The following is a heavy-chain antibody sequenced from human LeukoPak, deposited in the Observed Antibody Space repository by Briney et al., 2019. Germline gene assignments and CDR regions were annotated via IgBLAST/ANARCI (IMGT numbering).Heavy chain of an antibody. CDR1: GFTFTDYW. J-gene: IGHJ4*01. CDR2: IRQDGSEK. CDR3: ARDGTAAGLYFDL. D-gene: IGHD6-13*01. V-gene: IGHV3-7*01. Sequence: QPGGSLRLSCAVSGFTFTDYWMNWVRQAPGTGLEWVASIRQDGSEKTYVDSVKGRFTISRDNTKNSLSLQVNSLRVEDTAVYYCARDGTAAGLYFDLWGQGTLVTVSS.